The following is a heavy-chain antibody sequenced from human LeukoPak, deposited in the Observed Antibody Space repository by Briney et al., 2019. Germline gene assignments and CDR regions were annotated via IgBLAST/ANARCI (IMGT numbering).Heavy chain of an antibody. CDR1: GFTFSSYS. CDR3: AREPDWLSNAFDI. V-gene: IGHV3-48*01. Sequence: GGSLRLSCAASGFTFSSYSMNWVRQAPGKGLEWVSYISSSSSTIYYADSVKGRFTISRDNSKNTLYLQMNSLRAEDTAVYYCAREPDWLSNAFDIWGQGTMVTVSS. D-gene: IGHD3/OR15-3a*01. J-gene: IGHJ3*02. CDR2: ISSSSSTI.